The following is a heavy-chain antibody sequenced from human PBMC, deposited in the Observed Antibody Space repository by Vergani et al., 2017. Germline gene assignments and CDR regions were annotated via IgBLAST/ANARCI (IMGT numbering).Heavy chain of an antibody. CDR1: GDSMNSGKYY. J-gene: IGHJ5*01. D-gene: IGHD2-2*01. Sequence: QLQLQESGPRLVKPSEALSLSCTVSGDSMNSGKYYWGWVRQSPGRGLEWIGSIYYFGSPYYNPSFESRASVSIDVSKNQFSLTLNSVTAADTAVYFCVSHCSSTSCYVGVVASGGHGTPVIVSS. V-gene: IGHV4-39*01. CDR3: VSHCSSTSCYVGVVAS. CDR2: IYYFGSP.